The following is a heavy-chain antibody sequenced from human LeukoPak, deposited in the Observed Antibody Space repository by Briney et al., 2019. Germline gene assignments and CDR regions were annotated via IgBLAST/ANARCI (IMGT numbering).Heavy chain of an antibody. CDR3: ARDRRDSSGYYLGYYFDY. CDR2: IYYSGST. V-gene: IGHV4-31*03. CDR1: GGSISSGGYY. J-gene: IGHJ4*02. D-gene: IGHD3-22*01. Sequence: PSETLSLTCTVSGGSISSGGYYWSWIRQHPGKGLEWIGYIYYSGSTYYNPSLKSRVTISVDTSKNQFSLKLSSVTAADTAVYYCARDRRDSSGYYLGYYFDYWGQGTLVIVSS.